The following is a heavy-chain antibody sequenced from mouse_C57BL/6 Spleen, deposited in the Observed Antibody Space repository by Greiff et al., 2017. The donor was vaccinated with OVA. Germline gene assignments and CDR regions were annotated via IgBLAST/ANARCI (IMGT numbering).Heavy chain of an antibody. CDR3: ARNFDGRNYAMDY. V-gene: IGHV2-9-1*01. CDR2: IWTGGGT. Sequence: VQRVESGPGLVAPSQSLSITCTVSGFSLTSYAISWVRQPPGKGLEWLGVIWTGGGTNYNSALKSRLSISKDNSKSQVFLKMNSLQTDDTARYYCARNFDGRNYAMDYWGQGTSVTVSS. J-gene: IGHJ4*01. CDR1: GFSLTSYA.